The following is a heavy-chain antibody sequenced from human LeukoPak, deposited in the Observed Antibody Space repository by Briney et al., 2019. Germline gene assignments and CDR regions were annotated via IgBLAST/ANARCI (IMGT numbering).Heavy chain of an antibody. D-gene: IGHD2-15*01. CDR1: GGSLRGGTYY. CDR2: IYYSGST. J-gene: IGHJ3*02. CDR3: ARDGRYCSGGSCYENVFDI. Sequence: SQTLSLTCTVSGGSLRGGTYYWSWIRQLPGTGLEWIGYIYYSGSTYYNPSLKSRVTMSVDTSKNQFSLKLSSVTAADTAVYYCARDGRYCSGGSCYENVFDIWGQGTMVIVSS. V-gene: IGHV4-31*03.